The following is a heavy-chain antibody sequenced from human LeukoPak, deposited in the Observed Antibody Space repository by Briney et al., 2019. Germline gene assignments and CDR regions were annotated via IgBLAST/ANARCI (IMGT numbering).Heavy chain of an antibody. V-gene: IGHV4-34*01. Sequence: SETLSLTCAVYGGSFSGDYWSWIRQPPGRGLEWIGEINHSGSTNYNPSLKSRVTISVDTSKNQFSLKLSSVTAADTAVYYCARGEWVGRFDCWGQGTLVTVSS. D-gene: IGHD6-19*01. CDR1: GGSFSGDY. CDR2: INHSGST. CDR3: ARGEWVGRFDC. J-gene: IGHJ4*02.